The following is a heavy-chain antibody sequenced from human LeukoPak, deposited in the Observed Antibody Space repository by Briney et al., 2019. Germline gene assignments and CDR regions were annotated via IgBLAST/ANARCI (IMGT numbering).Heavy chain of an antibody. CDR3: ASLRTGTVDI. CDR1: GFTVSSNY. CDR2: IYSGGST. Sequence: GGSLRLSCAASGFTVSSNYMSWVRQAPGKGLEWVSVIYSGGSTYYADSVKGRFTISRDNAKNSLYLQMNSLRAEDTSVYYCASLRTGTVDIWGQGTMVTVSS. J-gene: IGHJ3*02. V-gene: IGHV3-66*01.